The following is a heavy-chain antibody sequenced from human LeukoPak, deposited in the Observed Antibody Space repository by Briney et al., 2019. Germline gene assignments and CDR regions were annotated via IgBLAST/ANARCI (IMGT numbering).Heavy chain of an antibody. J-gene: IGHJ3*02. D-gene: IGHD3-22*01. V-gene: IGHV3-7*04. CDR3: ARGRSGFDI. CDR2: INQDGSEK. CDR1: GFTFSSYW. Sequence: EPGGSLRLSCAGSGFTFSSYWMTWVRQAPGKGLEWVANINQDGSEKYYVDSVKGRFTISRDNAKNALYLQMNSLRAEDTAVYYCARGRSGFDIWGQGTMVTVSS.